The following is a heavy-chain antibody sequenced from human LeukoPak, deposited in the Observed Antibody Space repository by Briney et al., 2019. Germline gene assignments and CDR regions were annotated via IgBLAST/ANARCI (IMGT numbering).Heavy chain of an antibody. V-gene: IGHV3-23*01. J-gene: IGHJ4*02. Sequence: GGSLRLSCAASGFTFSSYAMSWVRQAPGKGLEWVSAIGGRGGSTYYADSVKGRFTISRDNSKNTLYLQMNSLRAEDTAIYYCARSGGTYYCDSSGYYAYWGQGTLVTVSS. CDR1: GFTFSSYA. CDR3: ARSGGTYYCDSSGYYAY. D-gene: IGHD3-22*01. CDR2: IGGRGGST.